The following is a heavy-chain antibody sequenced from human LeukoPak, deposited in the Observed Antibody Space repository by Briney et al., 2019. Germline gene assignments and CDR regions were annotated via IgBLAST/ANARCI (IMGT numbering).Heavy chain of an antibody. D-gene: IGHD4-17*01. V-gene: IGHV3-21*01. Sequence: KPGGSLRLSCVASGFTSSSYNMNWVRQAPGKGLEWVSCISDRSNYIYYADSVKGRYIISRDNAKNSLYLELNSLRAEDTAVYHCVRDSDTYGDHTTRRFDSWGQGTLVTVSS. CDR3: VRDSDTYGDHTTRRFDS. CDR1: GFTSSSYN. J-gene: IGHJ4*02. CDR2: ISDRSNYI.